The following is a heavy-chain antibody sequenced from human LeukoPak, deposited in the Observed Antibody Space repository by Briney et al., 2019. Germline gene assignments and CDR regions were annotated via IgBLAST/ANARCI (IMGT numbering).Heavy chain of an antibody. V-gene: IGHV4-4*02. CDR2: IYHSGST. J-gene: IGHJ4*02. D-gene: IGHD2-2*01. CDR1: GGSISSSNW. CDR3: ARRYCSSTSCYLDY. Sequence: SETLSLTCAVSGGSISSSNWWSWVRQPPGKGLEWNGEIYHSGSTNYNPSLKSRVTISVDKSKNQFSLKLSSVTAADTAVYYCARRYCSSTSCYLDYWGQGTLVTVSS.